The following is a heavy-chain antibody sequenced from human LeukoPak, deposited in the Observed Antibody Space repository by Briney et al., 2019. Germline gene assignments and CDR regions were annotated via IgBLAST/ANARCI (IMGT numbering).Heavy chain of an antibody. Sequence: GGSLRLSCAASGFRVSDYYTTWIRQSPGKGLEWVAVVGNSDNHIDHADSVKGRFTISRDDARNPVYLQMTSLRVEDTAIYYCAREQWFRFDNWGQGALVTVSS. D-gene: IGHD3-22*01. V-gene: IGHV3-11*01. CDR2: VGNSDNHI. J-gene: IGHJ4*02. CDR1: GFRVSDYY. CDR3: AREQWFRFDN.